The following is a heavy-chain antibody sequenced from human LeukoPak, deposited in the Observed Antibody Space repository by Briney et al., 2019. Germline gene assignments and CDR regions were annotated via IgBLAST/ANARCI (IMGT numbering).Heavy chain of an antibody. D-gene: IGHD2-15*01. CDR2: IYYSGST. Sequence: SETLSLTCTVSGGSFNSYYWNWIRQPPGKGLEWIGYIYYSGSTNYNPSLKSRVTISVDTSKNQVSLKLRSVTAADTAVYYCAAGVDGNYFGYWGQGTLVTVSS. V-gene: IGHV4-59*01. CDR3: AAGVDGNYFGY. J-gene: IGHJ4*02. CDR1: GGSFNSYY.